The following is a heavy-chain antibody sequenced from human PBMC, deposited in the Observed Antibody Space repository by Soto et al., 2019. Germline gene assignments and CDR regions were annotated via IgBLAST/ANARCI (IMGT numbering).Heavy chain of an antibody. D-gene: IGHD2-8*01. CDR1: GYTFSSYG. CDR2: ISAYNGDT. CDR3: ARSGAYCTSITCLFDSF. J-gene: IGHJ1*01. Sequence: QAQLVQSGAEVKKPGASVKVSCRASGYTFSSYGSAWVRQAPGQGLEWMGWISAYNGDTNYAQKFQDRVTLTTDTSTTTAYMELRNLGSDDTAVYYCARSGAYCTSITCLFDSFWGLGTLVTVSS. V-gene: IGHV1-18*01.